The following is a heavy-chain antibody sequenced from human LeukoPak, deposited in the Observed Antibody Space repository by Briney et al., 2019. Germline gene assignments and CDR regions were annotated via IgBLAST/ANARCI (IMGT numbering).Heavy chain of an antibody. D-gene: IGHD3-22*01. CDR2: ISGSGGST. CDR3: AKSSYYDTSGSYREYYFDY. Sequence: GGSLRLSCAASGFTFSSYAMSWVRQAPGKGLEWVSVISGSGGSTYYADSVKGRFTISRDNSKNTLYLQMNSLRAEDTALYYCAKSSYYDTSGSYREYYFDYWGQGALVTVSS. J-gene: IGHJ4*02. CDR1: GFTFSSYA. V-gene: IGHV3-23*01.